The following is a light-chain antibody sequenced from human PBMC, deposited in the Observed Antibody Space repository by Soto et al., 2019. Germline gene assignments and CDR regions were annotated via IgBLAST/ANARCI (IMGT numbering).Light chain of an antibody. CDR2: GAS. CDR3: QQYNNWPRGIT. CDR1: QSVSSN. J-gene: IGKJ5*01. Sequence: EIVMTQSPATLSVSPGERATLSCRASQSVSSNLAWYQQKLGQAPRLLIYGASTRATGIPARFSGSGSGTEFTLTISSLQSEDFAVYYCQQYNNWPRGITFGQGTRLEIK. V-gene: IGKV3-15*01.